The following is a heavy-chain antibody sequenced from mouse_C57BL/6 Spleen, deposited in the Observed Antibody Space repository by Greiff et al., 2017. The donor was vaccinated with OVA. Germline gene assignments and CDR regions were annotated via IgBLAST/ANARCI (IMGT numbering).Heavy chain of an antibody. Sequence: QVQLKESGPGLVAPSPSLSITCTASGFSLTSYGVDWVRQPPGKGLEWLGVIWGGGSTTYNSALMSRLSISKDNSNSQVFLKMNSLQTDDTAMYYCDKRDYDDYYAMDYWGKGTSVTVSS. V-gene: IGHV2-9*01. CDR3: DKRDYDDYYAMDY. CDR2: IWGGGST. J-gene: IGHJ4*01. D-gene: IGHD2-4*01. CDR1: GFSLTSYG.